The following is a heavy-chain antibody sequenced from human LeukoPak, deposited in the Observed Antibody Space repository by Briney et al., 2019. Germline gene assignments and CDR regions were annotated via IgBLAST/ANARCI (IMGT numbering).Heavy chain of an antibody. D-gene: IGHD3-22*01. V-gene: IGHV3-30*04. CDR1: GITFSSYA. J-gene: IGHJ5*02. Sequence: GRSLRLSCAASGITFSSYAMHWVRQAPGKGLEWVAVISYDGSNKYYADSVKGRFTISRDNAKNTLNLQMNSLRAEDTAVYYCARDLGQYYDTSDNWFDPWGQGTLVTVSS. CDR2: ISYDGSNK. CDR3: ARDLGQYYDTSDNWFDP.